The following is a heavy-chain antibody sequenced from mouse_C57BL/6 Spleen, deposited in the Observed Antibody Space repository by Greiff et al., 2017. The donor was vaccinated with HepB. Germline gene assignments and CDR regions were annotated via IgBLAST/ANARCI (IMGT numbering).Heavy chain of an antibody. CDR1: GFTFSDYG. Sequence: EVKLMESGGGLVKPGGSLKLSCAASGFTFSDYGMHWVRQAPEKGLEWVAYISSGSSTIYYADTVKGRFTISRDNAKNNLFLQMTRLRSEDTAMYSCARCYYGWWYFDVWGTGTTVTVSS. J-gene: IGHJ1*03. D-gene: IGHD1-1*01. CDR3: ARCYYGWWYFDV. V-gene: IGHV5-17*01. CDR2: ISSGSSTI.